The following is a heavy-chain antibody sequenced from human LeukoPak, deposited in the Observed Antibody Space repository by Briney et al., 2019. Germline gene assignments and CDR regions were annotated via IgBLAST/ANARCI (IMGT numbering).Heavy chain of an antibody. V-gene: IGHV3-30*18. CDR1: GFTFSSYG. CDR2: ISYDGSNK. CDR3: AKDRSNIVATLDY. J-gene: IGHJ4*02. Sequence: GGSLRLSCAASGFTFSSYGMHWVRQAPGKGLVWVAVISYDGSNKYYADSVKGRFTISRDNSKNTLYLQMNSLRAEDTAVYYCAKDRSNIVATLDYWGQGTLVTVSS. D-gene: IGHD5-12*01.